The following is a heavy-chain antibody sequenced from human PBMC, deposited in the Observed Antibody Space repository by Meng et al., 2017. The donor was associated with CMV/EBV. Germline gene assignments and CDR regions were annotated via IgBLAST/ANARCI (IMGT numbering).Heavy chain of an antibody. J-gene: IGHJ4*02. CDR1: GDSIRSSSYY. V-gene: IGHV4-39*06. CDR2: IHYSGST. Sequence: SETLSLSCTVSGDSIRSSSYYWGWVRQPPGKGLEWIGGIHYSGSTYYNPSLKRPDTISLDTTKNQFALRLTSVTAADTAIYYCARVTAASKDHWGPGTLVTVSS. CDR3: ARVTAASKDH. D-gene: IGHD1-20*01.